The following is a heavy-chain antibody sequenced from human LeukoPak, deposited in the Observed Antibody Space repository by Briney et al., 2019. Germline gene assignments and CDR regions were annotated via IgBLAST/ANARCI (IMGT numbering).Heavy chain of an antibody. D-gene: IGHD2-15*01. J-gene: IGHJ4*02. Sequence: GGSLRLSCAASGLTFSSYAMSWVRQAPGKGLEWVSDISGSGGSTYYADSVKGRFTISRDNSKNTLYLQMNSLRAEDTAVYYCAKDRSSGGSFDYWGQGTLVTVSS. V-gene: IGHV3-23*01. CDR1: GLTFSSYA. CDR2: ISGSGGST. CDR3: AKDRSSGGSFDY.